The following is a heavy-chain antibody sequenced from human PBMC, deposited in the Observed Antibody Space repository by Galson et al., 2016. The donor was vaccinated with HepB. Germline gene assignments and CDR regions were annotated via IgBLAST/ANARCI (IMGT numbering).Heavy chain of an antibody. Sequence: SLRLSCAPSGFTFSYYGMTWVRQAPGKGLEVVASISRSGDSTDYADSVKGRFTISRDNSKNTLSLQMNSLAADDTAIYYGVQGGTAPAVWGKGTTVTVSS. CDR2: ISRSGDST. J-gene: IGHJ6*04. V-gene: IGHV3-23*01. CDR1: GFTFSYYG. D-gene: IGHD1-1*01. CDR3: VQGGTAPAV.